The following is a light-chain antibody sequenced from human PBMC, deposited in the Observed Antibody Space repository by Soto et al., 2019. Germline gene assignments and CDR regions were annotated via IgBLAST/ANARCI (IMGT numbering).Light chain of an antibody. CDR3: AAWDDSLVV. V-gene: IGLV1-47*01. Sequence: QSVLTQPPSASGTPGQTVTISCSGSSSNIGSAYIYWYQHLPGTAPKLLIYRNNQRPSGVPDRFSASKSGTSASLAISGLRSEDDADYYCAAWDDSLVVFGGGTTDRP. CDR1: SSNIGSAY. J-gene: IGLJ2*01. CDR2: RNN.